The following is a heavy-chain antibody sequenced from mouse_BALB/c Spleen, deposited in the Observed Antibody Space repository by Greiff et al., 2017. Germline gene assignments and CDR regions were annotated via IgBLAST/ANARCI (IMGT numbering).Heavy chain of an antibody. V-gene: IGHV1-15*01. J-gene: IGHJ3*01. Sequence: VKLVESGAELVRPGASVTLSCKASGYTFTDYEMHWVKQTPVHGLEWIGAIDPETGGTAYNQKFKGKATLTADKSSSTAYMELRSLTSEDSAVYYCTRRHYYGYVPYWGQGTLVTVSA. CDR2: IDPETGGT. CDR1: GYTFTDYE. CDR3: TRRHYYGYVPY. D-gene: IGHD1-2*01.